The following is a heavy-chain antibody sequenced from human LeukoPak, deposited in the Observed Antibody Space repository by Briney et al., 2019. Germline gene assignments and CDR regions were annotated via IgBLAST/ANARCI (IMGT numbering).Heavy chain of an antibody. CDR2: ISWNSGSI. J-gene: IGHJ4*02. Sequence: PGGSLRLSCAASGFTFDDYAMHWVRQAPGKGLEWVSGISWNSGSIGYADSVKGRFTISRDNAKNSLYLQMNSLRAEDTALYYCAKDISYYGIFFALLNWGQGTLVTVSS. D-gene: IGHD3-9*01. CDR3: AKDISYYGIFFALLN. V-gene: IGHV3-9*01. CDR1: GFTFDDYA.